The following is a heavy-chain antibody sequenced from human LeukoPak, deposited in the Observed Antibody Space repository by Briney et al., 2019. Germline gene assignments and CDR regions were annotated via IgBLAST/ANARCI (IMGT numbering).Heavy chain of an antibody. CDR3: ARFARRDGCNYVVSWFDP. CDR2: INPNSGGT. V-gene: IGHV1-2*06. J-gene: IGHJ5*02. D-gene: IGHD5-24*01. Sequence: ASVKVSCKASGYTFTGYYMHWVRQAPGQGLEWMGRINPNSGGTNYAQKFQGRVTMTRDTSISTAYMELSRLRSDDTAVYYCARFARRDGCNYVVSWFDPWGQGTLVTVSS. CDR1: GYTFTGYY.